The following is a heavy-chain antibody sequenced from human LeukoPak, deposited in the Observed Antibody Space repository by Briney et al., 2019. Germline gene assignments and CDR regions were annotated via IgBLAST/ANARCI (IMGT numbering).Heavy chain of an antibody. V-gene: IGHV4-61*02. CDR3: ARGDYYDGGGRNWFDP. CDR1: GGSVRNSDSY. Sequence: SETLSLTCTVSGGSVRNSDSYWSFIRQPAGKGLEWIGRIHPSGTTYFNPSLKSRVTMSVDTSQSQFSLRLTSMTAADTAVYFCARGDYYDGGGRNWFDPWGQGILVAVSP. J-gene: IGHJ5*02. D-gene: IGHD3-16*01. CDR2: IHPSGTT.